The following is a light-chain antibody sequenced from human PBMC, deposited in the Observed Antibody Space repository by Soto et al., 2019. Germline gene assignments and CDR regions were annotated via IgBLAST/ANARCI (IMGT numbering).Light chain of an antibody. CDR3: RSYTIYSTLLL. CDR2: EVT. CDR1: SSDIGGYKY. J-gene: IGLJ2*01. V-gene: IGLV2-14*01. Sequence: QSALTQPASVSGSPGQSITISCTGTSSDIGGYKYVSWYQQHPGKAPKLIIYEVTNRPSGVSDRFSGSKSGNTASLTISGRLAEDEADYYCRSYTIYSTLLLFGGGTKLTVL.